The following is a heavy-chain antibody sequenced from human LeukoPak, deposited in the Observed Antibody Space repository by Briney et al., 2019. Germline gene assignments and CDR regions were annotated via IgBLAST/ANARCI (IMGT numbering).Heavy chain of an antibody. CDR2: IIPIFGTA. V-gene: IGHV1-69*06. Sequence: ASVKVSGKASGGTFSSYAISWVRQAPGQGLEWMGGIIPIFGTANYAQKFQGRVTITADKSTSTAYMELSSLRSEDTAVYYCARGLGIVATVYDYWGQGTLVTVSS. CDR1: GGTFSSYA. D-gene: IGHD5-12*01. J-gene: IGHJ4*02. CDR3: ARGLGIVATVYDY.